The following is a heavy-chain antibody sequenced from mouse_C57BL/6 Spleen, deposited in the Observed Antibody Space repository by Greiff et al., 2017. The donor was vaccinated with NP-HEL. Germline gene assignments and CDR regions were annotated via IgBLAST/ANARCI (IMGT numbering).Heavy chain of an antibody. CDR3: ARLGSTMIDY. D-gene: IGHD2-4*01. CDR2: IYPRSGNT. CDR1: GYTFTSYG. J-gene: IGHJ2*01. V-gene: IGHV1-81*01. Sequence: QVHVKQSGAELARPGASVKLSCKASGYTFTSYGISWVKQRTGQGLEWIGEIYPRSGNTYYNEKFKGKATLTADKSSSTAYMELRSLTSEDSAVYFCARLGSTMIDYWGQGTTLTVSS.